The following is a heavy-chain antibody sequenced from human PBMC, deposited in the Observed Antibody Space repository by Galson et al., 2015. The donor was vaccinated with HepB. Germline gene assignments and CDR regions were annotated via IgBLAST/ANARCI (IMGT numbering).Heavy chain of an antibody. CDR2: TYYRSKWYN. J-gene: IGHJ4*02. V-gene: IGHV6-1*01. D-gene: IGHD6-19*01. Sequence: CAISGDSVSSTSAAWNWIRQSPSRGLEWLGRTYYRSKWYNDYAVSVKSRITINPDTSKNQFSLQLNSVTPEDTAVYYCARTNSGYSSGWYTDFDYWGQGTLVTVSS. CDR3: ARTNSGYSSGWYTDFDY. CDR1: GDSVSSTSAA.